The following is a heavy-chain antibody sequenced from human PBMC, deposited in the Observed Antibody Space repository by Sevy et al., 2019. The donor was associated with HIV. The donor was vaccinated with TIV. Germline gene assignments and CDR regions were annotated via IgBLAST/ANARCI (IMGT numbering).Heavy chain of an antibody. CDR3: ARESIAAAGDFDY. Sequence: SETLSLTCSVSGGYMRNYYWSWIRQPPGKGLEWIGYIYYSGSTNYNPSLKSRVTISVDTSKKQFSLKLSSVTAADTAVYYCARESIAAAGDFDYWGQGPLVTVSS. CDR1: GGYMRNYY. D-gene: IGHD6-13*01. CDR2: IYYSGST. J-gene: IGHJ4*02. V-gene: IGHV4-59*01.